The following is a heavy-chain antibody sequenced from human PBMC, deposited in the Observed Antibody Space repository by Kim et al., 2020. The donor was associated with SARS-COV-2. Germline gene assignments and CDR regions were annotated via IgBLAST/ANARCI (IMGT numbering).Heavy chain of an antibody. CDR3: ARVGGFWSGYYID. Sequence: YPGSVKGRFTISRENAKNSLYLQMNSLRAGDTAVYYCARVGGFWSGYYIDWGQGTLVTVSS. D-gene: IGHD3-3*01. J-gene: IGHJ4*02. V-gene: IGHV3-13*01.